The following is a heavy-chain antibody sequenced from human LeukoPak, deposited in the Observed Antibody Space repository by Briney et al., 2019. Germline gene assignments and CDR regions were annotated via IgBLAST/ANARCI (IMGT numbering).Heavy chain of an antibody. J-gene: IGHJ4*02. CDR2: IYPRDGST. V-gene: IGHV1-46*01. D-gene: IGHD5-24*01. Sequence: ASVKVSCKASGYTFTSNYIHWVRQAPGQGLEWMGMIYPRDGSTSYAQKFQGRVTVTTDTSTSTAYMELRSLRSDDTAVYYCARSMATIMNRNFGYWGQGTLVTVSS. CDR3: ARSMATIMNRNFGY. CDR1: GYTFTSNY.